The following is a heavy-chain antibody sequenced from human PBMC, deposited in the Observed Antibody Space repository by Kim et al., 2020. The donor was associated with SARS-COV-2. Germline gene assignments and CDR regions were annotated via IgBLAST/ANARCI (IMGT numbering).Heavy chain of an antibody. CDR1: GFTFGDYA. V-gene: IGHV3-49*03. CDR2: IRSKAYGGTT. Sequence: GGSLRLSCTASGFTFGDYAMSWFRQAPGKGLEWVGFIRSKAYGGTTEYAASVKGRFTISRDDSKSIAYLQMNSLKTEDTAVYYCTTPRGSNYHWFDPWGQGTLVTVSS. J-gene: IGHJ5*02. CDR3: TTPRGSNYHWFDP. D-gene: IGHD1-1*01.